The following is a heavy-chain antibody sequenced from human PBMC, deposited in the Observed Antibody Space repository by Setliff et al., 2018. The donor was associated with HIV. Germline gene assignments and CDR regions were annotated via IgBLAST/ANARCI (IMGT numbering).Heavy chain of an antibody. D-gene: IGHD3-16*02. Sequence: PGESLKISCKGFGYRFSNYWIGWVRQMPGKGLEWMGIIYPGDSDTRYSPSFQGQVTISADKSISTAYLQWSSLKAPDTAIYYCARGRDYIWGSYLDYWGQGTRVTVSS. CDR2: IYPGDSDT. CDR3: ARGRDYIWGSYLDY. CDR1: GYRFSNYW. J-gene: IGHJ4*02. V-gene: IGHV5-51*01.